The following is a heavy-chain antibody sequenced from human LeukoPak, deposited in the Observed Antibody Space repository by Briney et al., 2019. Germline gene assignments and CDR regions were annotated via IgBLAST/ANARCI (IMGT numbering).Heavy chain of an antibody. CDR3: ARPSVATMAFDY. J-gene: IGHJ4*02. CDR1: GYSFTNYW. V-gene: IGHV5-51*01. Sequence: GESLKISCKGSGYSFTNYWIVWVRQTPGKGLEWMGIIYPGDSDTRYSPSFQGQVTISADKSISTAYLQWSSLKASDTAIYYCARPSVATMAFDYWGQGTLVTVSS. CDR2: IYPGDSDT. D-gene: IGHD5-12*01.